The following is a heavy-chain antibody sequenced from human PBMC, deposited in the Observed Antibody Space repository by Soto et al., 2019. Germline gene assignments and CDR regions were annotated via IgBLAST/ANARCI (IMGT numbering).Heavy chain of an antibody. J-gene: IGHJ4*02. CDR1: GFTFNNYA. CDR2: IRGSGGST. V-gene: IGHV3-23*01. D-gene: IGHD4-17*01. CDR3: AKDLRGDYIPGYFDY. Sequence: EVQLLESGGGLVQPGGSLRLSCAASGFTFNNYAMSWVRQAPGKGLEWVSTIRGSGGSTYYADSVKGRFTISRDNSKNTLYLQMNSLRAEDTAVYYCAKDLRGDYIPGYFDYWGQGTLVTVSS.